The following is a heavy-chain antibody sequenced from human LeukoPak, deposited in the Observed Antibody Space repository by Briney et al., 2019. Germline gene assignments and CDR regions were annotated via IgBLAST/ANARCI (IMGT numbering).Heavy chain of an antibody. Sequence: GGSLRLSCEASGFTFRNAGIGWVGQAPGKGLEWVGRIKSKTDGGTTDYAAPVKGRFTISRDDSKNTLYLQMNSLKTEDTAVYYCTTQYSSTDYWGQGTLVTVSS. CDR2: IKSKTDGGTT. J-gene: IGHJ4*02. CDR1: GFTFRNAG. CDR3: TTQYSSTDY. V-gene: IGHV3-15*01. D-gene: IGHD6-13*01.